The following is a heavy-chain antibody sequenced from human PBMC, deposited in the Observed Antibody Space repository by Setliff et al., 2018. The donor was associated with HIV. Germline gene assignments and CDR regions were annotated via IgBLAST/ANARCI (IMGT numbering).Heavy chain of an antibody. CDR2: IDPSDSYT. D-gene: IGHD2-21*02. J-gene: IGHJ4*02. V-gene: IGHV5-10-1*01. CDR3: ARGVVVTEDFDY. CDR1: GYSFSSYW. Sequence: PGESLKISCKGSGYSFSSYWINWVRQMPGKGLEWMGRIDPSDSYTNYSPSFQGHVSISADRSIITAYLQWSSLKASDTAIYYCARGVVVTEDFDYWGQGTLVTVSS.